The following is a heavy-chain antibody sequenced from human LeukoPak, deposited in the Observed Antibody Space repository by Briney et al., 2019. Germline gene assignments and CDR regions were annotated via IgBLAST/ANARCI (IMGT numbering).Heavy chain of an antibody. Sequence: GGSLRLSCAASGFTFSTHALSWVRQAPGKGLEWVSAISGGITYYADSVKGRFTISRDNSKNTLYLQMNSLRAEDTAVYYCAKEYCSSTTCYGCFDYWGQGTLVTVSS. V-gene: IGHV3-23*01. CDR3: AKEYCSSTTCYGCFDY. J-gene: IGHJ4*02. CDR1: GFTFSTHA. CDR2: ISGGIT. D-gene: IGHD2-2*01.